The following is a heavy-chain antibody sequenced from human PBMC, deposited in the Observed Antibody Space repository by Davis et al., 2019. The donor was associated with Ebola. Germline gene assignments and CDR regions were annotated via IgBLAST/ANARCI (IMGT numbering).Heavy chain of an antibody. V-gene: IGHV4-39*01. CDR2: IYYSGST. D-gene: IGHD4-17*01. CDR1: GGSISSSSYY. Sequence: SETLSLTCTVSGGSISSSSYYWGWIRQPPVMGLEWIGIIYYSGSTYYNPSLKSRVTISVDTSKNQFSLKLSSVTAADTAVYYCARLGYTVTKDDWGQGTLVTVSS. CDR3: ARLGYTVTKDD. J-gene: IGHJ4*02.